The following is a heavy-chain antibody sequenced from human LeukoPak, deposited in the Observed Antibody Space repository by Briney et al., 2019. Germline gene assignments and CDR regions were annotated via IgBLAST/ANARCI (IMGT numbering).Heavy chain of an antibody. CDR3: ATEIVAGTLDY. D-gene: IGHD6-19*01. J-gene: IGHJ4*02. CDR2: VSYSGST. Sequence: SETLSLTCSVSGVSITDYYWAWIRQPPGKGLEWIASVSYSGSTDYHPSLKDRVTISIDTSKNQFSLQMTSVTAADTAVYYCATEIVAGTLDYWGQGTPVTVSS. V-gene: IGHV4-59*03. CDR1: GVSITDYY.